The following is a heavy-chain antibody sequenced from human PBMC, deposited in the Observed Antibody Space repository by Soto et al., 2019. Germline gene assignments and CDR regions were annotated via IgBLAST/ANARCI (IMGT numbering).Heavy chain of an antibody. CDR2: ISYDGSNK. V-gene: IGHV3-30*18. Sequence: GGSLRLSCAASGFTFSRFGMHWVRQAPGKGLEWVAVISYDGSNKYYADSVKGRFTISRDNSKNTLLLQMNSLRPEDTAVYLCAKSDRNSYGYYYGMDVWGQGTTVTVSS. J-gene: IGHJ6*02. D-gene: IGHD5-18*01. CDR3: AKSDRNSYGYYYGMDV. CDR1: GFTFSRFG.